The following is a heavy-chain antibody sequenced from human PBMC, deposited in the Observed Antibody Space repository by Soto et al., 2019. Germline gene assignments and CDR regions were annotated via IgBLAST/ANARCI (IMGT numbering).Heavy chain of an antibody. Sequence: EVQLVESGGGLVKPGGSLRLSCAASGFTFSSYSMNWVRQAPGKGLEWVSSISSSSSYIYYADSVKGRFTISRDNAKNSLYLQKNSLRAEDTAVYYCARDRGYSSGWYSGYWGQGTLVTVSS. D-gene: IGHD6-19*01. V-gene: IGHV3-21*01. CDR1: GFTFSSYS. J-gene: IGHJ4*02. CDR2: ISSSSSYI. CDR3: ARDRGYSSGWYSGY.